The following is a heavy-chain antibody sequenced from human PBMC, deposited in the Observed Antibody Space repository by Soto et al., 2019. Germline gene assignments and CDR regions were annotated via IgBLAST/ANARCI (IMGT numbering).Heavy chain of an antibody. CDR1: GDSISSGGYY. CDR3: ARDQADTDMVFDY. V-gene: IGHV4-31*03. CDR2: IYQRGST. Sequence: QVQLQESGPGLVKPSQTLSLTCTVSGDSISSGGYYWTWIRQHPGKGLEWIGYIYQRGSTYYNPSLMSRVTISIDTSKNQFSLNLNSVTAADTAVYYCARDQADTDMVFDYWGQGTLVTVSS. J-gene: IGHJ4*02. D-gene: IGHD5-18*01.